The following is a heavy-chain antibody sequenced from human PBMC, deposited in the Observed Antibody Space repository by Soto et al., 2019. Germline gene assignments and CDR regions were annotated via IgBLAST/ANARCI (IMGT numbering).Heavy chain of an antibody. CDR2: MNPNSGNT. D-gene: IGHD3-22*01. CDR1: GYTFTSYD. V-gene: IGHV1-8*01. CDR3: TSGWTTMIVVAPNWFDP. J-gene: IGHJ5*02. Sequence: QVQLVQSGAEVKKPGASVKVSCKASGYTFTSYDINWVRQATGQWLEWMGWMNPNSGNTGYAQKFQGRVTMTRNTSISTAYMELSSLRSEDTAVYYCTSGWTTMIVVAPNWFDPWGQGTLVTVSS.